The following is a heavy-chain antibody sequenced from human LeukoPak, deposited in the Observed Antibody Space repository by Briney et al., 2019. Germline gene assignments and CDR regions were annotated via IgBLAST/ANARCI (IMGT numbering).Heavy chain of an antibody. CDR1: GYTFTSYY. Sequence: GAAVKVSCQTSGYTFTSYYIVWVRQAPGQGLEWMGRIDPSGGSTSYTQKFQGRVTMTRGTSTSTVYMELSSLRSEDTAVYYCARNSGRGFDYWGQGTLVTVSS. D-gene: IGHD3-10*01. V-gene: IGHV1-46*01. CDR2: IDPSGGST. J-gene: IGHJ4*02. CDR3: ARNSGRGFDY.